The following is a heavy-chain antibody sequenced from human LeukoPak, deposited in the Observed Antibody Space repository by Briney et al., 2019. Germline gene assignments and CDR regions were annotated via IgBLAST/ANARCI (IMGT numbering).Heavy chain of an antibody. D-gene: IGHD5-24*01. CDR2: ISATAASP. V-gene: IGHV3-23*01. Sequence: PGGSLRLSCVASGFTFRSYAMRWVRQAPGKGLEWVCGISATAASPYYSASVKGPFTISRDNSKTTVSVQMTSLRAVDTAVYWSARGRITPDYWGQGSLVTVSS. CDR1: GFTFRSYA. CDR3: ARGRITPDY. J-gene: IGHJ4*02.